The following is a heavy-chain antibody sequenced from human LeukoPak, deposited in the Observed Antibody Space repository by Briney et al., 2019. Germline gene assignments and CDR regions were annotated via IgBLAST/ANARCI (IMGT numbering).Heavy chain of an antibody. CDR2: VSYDGTNK. J-gene: IGHJ4*02. D-gene: IGHD2-21*02. CDR3: ARDQRGLVVTAFDF. V-gene: IGHV3-30-3*01. CDR1: GFTFSSSA. Sequence: PGGSLRLSCAASGFTFSSSAIHWVRQAPGKGLEWVAVVSYDGTNKYYADSVKGRFTISRDNSKNTLYLQMNSLRAEDTAVYYCARDQRGLVVTAFDFWGQGTLVTVSS.